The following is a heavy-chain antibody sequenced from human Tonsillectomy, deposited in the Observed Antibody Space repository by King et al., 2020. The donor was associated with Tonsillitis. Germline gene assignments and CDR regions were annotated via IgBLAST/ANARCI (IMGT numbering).Heavy chain of an antibody. CDR1: GGSISSYF. V-gene: IGHV4-4*07. J-gene: IGHJ6*02. Sequence: VQLQESGPGLVKPSETLSLTCTVSGGSISSYFWSWIRQPAGKGLEWIGRIYTSGSTIYNPSLKSRVTMSVDTSKNQFSLKLSSVTAADTAVYYCARELDCSNTGCYTRSDGMDVWGQGTTVTVSS. D-gene: IGHD2-8*01. CDR3: ARELDCSNTGCYTRSDGMDV. CDR2: IYTSGST.